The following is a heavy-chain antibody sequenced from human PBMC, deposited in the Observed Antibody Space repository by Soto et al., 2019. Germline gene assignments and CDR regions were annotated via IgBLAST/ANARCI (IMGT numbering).Heavy chain of an antibody. CDR2: IKGDGSEK. D-gene: IGHD2-8*01. CDR3: VRGTMVTGLDH. V-gene: IGHV3-7*01. CDR1: GFTFSSYW. Sequence: EVQLVESGGGLVQPGGSLRLSCAASGFTFSSYWINWVRQTPGKGLEWVANIKGDGSEKYYVDSLKGRFTISRDNAKNPLYLNMNSLKVEDTAVYSCVRGTMVTGLDHWGQGTLVTVSS. J-gene: IGHJ4*02.